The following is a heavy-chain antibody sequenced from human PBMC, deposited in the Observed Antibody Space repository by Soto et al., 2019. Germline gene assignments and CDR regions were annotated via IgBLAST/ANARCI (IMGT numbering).Heavy chain of an antibody. V-gene: IGHV3-30-3*01. Sequence: LRLSCAASGFTFSSYAMHWVRQAPGKGLEWVAVISYDGSNKYYADSVKGRFTISRDNSKNTLYLQMNSLRAEDTAVYYCARASRRTVVTSNFDYWGQGTLVTVSS. CDR1: GFTFSSYA. CDR3: ARASRRTVVTSNFDY. J-gene: IGHJ4*02. D-gene: IGHD2-21*02. CDR2: ISYDGSNK.